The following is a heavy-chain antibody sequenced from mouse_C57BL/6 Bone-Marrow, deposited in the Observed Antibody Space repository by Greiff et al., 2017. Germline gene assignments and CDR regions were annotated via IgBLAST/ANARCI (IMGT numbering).Heavy chain of an antibody. D-gene: IGHD1-1*01. J-gene: IGHJ1*03. CDR3: ARAGYGCSYCYFDV. V-gene: IGHV1-19*01. CDR2: INPYNGGT. CDR1: GFTFTDYY. Sequence: VQLLQSGPVLVQPGASVKMSCTASGFTFTDYYMTWVQQSHGKSLEWIGVINPYNGGTSYKQKVKGQVTLTVDKAYSTAYMELNSLTSEDSAVYYCARAGYGCSYCYFDVWGTGTTVTVSS.